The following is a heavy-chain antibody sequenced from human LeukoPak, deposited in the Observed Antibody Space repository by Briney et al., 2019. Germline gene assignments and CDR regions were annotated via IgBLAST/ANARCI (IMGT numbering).Heavy chain of an antibody. Sequence: GGSLRLSCAASGFTFSNAWMNWVRQAPGKGLEWVGRIKSKTDGGTTDYAAPVKGRFTISRDDSKNTLYLQMNSLKTEDTAVYYCAKVGMGLLLNAFDIWGQGTMVTVSS. CDR2: IKSKTDGGTT. V-gene: IGHV3-15*07. D-gene: IGHD3-3*01. J-gene: IGHJ3*02. CDR3: AKVGMGLLLNAFDI. CDR1: GFTFSNAW.